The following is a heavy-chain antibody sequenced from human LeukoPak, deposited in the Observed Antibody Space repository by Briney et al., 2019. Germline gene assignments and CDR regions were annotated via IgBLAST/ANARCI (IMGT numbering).Heavy chain of an antibody. D-gene: IGHD3-16*01. Sequence: SETLSLTCTVSGDSIRSYYWSWIRQPPGKGLEWIGYIYYSGSTNYNPSLKSRVTISVDTSKNQFSLKLSSVTAADTAVYYCARVLGAHIDYWGQGTLVTVSS. CDR2: IYYSGST. J-gene: IGHJ4*02. CDR1: GDSIRSYY. CDR3: ARVLGAHIDY. V-gene: IGHV4-59*01.